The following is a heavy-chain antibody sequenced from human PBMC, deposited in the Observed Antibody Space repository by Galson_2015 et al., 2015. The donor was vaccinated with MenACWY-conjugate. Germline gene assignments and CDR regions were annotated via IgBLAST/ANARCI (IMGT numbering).Heavy chain of an antibody. D-gene: IGHD5-18*01. V-gene: IGHV2-70*11. CDR2: IDWDDDK. J-gene: IGHJ2*01. CDR3: ARIPSGCSYGRHWYFDL. CDR1: GFSLSTSGMC. Sequence: PALVKPTQTLTLTCNFSGFSLSTSGMCVSWIRQPQGKALEWLARIDWDDDKYYSTSLKTRLTISKDTSKNQVVLTMTNMDPVDTATYYCARIPSGCSYGRHWYFDLWGRGTLVTVSS.